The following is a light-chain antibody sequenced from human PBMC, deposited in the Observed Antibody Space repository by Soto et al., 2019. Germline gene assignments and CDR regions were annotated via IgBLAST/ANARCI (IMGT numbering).Light chain of an antibody. J-gene: IGKJ1*01. CDR1: QSVSSN. V-gene: IGKV3-15*01. CDR3: QQYNIWPPWT. Sequence: EIVMTQSPATLSVAPGERATLSCRASQSVSSNLAWYQKKPGQAPRLLIYGASTRATGIPARFSGSGSATAFTLTISSLQSGDFAVYYCQQYNIWPPWTFGQGTKV. CDR2: GAS.